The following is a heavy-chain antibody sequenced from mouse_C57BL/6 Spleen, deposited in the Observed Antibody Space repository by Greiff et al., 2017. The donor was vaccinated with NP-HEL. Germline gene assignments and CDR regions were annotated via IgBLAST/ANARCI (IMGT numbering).Heavy chain of an antibody. CDR1: GYTFTGYW. Sequence: QVQLQQPGAELVKPGASVKLSCKASGYTFTGYWMHWVKQRPGQGLEWIGMIHPNSGGTNYNEKFKSKATLTVDKSSSTAYMQLSSLPSEDAAVYYCAREGDDYDVDYWGQGTTLTVSS. CDR3: AREGDDYDVDY. J-gene: IGHJ2*01. D-gene: IGHD2-4*01. V-gene: IGHV1-64*01. CDR2: IHPNSGGT.